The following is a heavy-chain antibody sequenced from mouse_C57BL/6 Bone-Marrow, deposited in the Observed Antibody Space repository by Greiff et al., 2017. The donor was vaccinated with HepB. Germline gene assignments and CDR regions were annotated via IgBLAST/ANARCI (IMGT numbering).Heavy chain of an antibody. J-gene: IGHJ3*01. CDR3: ARRGYGGFAY. D-gene: IGHD2-2*01. CDR2: ISSGGSYT. CDR1: GFTFSSYG. Sequence: EVQLQESGGDLVKPGGSLKLSCAASGFTFSSYGMSWVRQTPDKRLEWVATISSGGSYTYYPDSVKGRFTISRDNAKNTLYLQMSSLKSEDTAMYYCARRGYGGFAYWGQGTLVTVSA. V-gene: IGHV5-6*01.